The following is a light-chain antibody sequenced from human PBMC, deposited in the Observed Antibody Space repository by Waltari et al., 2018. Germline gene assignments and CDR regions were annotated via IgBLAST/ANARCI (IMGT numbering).Light chain of an antibody. J-gene: IGKJ4*01. CDR1: ESVYKY. CDR3: QQGSILPLT. Sequence: EVVLTPSPVTLSSSAGERASLSCRASESVYKYLAWYQQRPGQPPRLLIYDTSNGAAGVPGRFSGSGYGTDFTLTITSLEAEDFAVYCCQQGSILPLTFGGGTRVEIK. CDR2: DTS. V-gene: IGKV3-11*01.